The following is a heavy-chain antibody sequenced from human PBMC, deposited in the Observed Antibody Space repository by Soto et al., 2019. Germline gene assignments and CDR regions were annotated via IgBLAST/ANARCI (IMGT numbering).Heavy chain of an antibody. Sequence: QLQLVQSGAEVKKPGASVKVSCKASGYTLTSYGISWVRQAPGQGLEWMGWISGYNGATNYAYKLQGRVTMTTDTSTSTAYMELRSLIPDDTAVYYCATFYSHGWPRVNIDQWSQGTLVTVSS. CDR3: ATFYSHGWPRVNIDQ. CDR1: GYTLTSYG. V-gene: IGHV1-18*01. CDR2: ISGYNGAT. D-gene: IGHD6-19*01. J-gene: IGHJ4*02.